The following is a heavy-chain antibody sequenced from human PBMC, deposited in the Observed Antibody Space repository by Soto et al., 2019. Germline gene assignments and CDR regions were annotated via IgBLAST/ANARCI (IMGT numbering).Heavy chain of an antibody. V-gene: IGHV3-30*18. CDR1: GFTFSSYG. Sequence: QVQLVESGGGVVQPGRSLRLSCAASGFTFSSYGMHWVRQAPGKGLEWVAVISYDGSNKYYADSVKGRFTISRDNSKNPLYLQMNSLRAEDTAVYYCAKDETWMTTVTTGAYFDYWGQGTLVTVSS. D-gene: IGHD4-4*01. CDR2: ISYDGSNK. J-gene: IGHJ4*02. CDR3: AKDETWMTTVTTGAYFDY.